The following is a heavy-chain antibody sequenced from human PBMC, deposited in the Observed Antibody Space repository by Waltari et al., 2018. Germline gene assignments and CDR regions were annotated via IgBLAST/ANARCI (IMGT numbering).Heavy chain of an antibody. CDR2: VDPEDGET. CDR1: GYTFTDYY. J-gene: IGHJ4*02. CDR3: ATPLYYYDVYFDY. Sequence: VQLVQSGAEVKKPGASVKISCKASGYTFTDYYMHWVQQAPGKGLEWMGRVDPEDGETIYAEKFQGRVTITADTSTDTAYMELSSLRSEDTAVYYCATPLYYYDVYFDYWGQGTLVTVSS. D-gene: IGHD3-22*01. V-gene: IGHV1-69-2*01.